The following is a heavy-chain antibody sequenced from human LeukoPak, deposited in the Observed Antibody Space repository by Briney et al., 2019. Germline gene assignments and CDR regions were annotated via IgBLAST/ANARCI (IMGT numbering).Heavy chain of an antibody. J-gene: IGHJ4*02. CDR3: ARTYGDYVPGYFDY. D-gene: IGHD4-17*01. Sequence: PSETLSLTCTVSGGSISSYYWSWIRQPPGKGLEWIGCIYYSGSTNYNPSLKSRVTISVDTSKNQFSLKLSSVTAADTAVYYCARTYGDYVPGYFDYWGQGTLVTVSS. CDR1: GGSISSYY. CDR2: IYYSGST. V-gene: IGHV4-59*01.